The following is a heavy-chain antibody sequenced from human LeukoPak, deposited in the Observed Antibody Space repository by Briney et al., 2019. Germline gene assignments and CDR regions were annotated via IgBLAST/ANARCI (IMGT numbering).Heavy chain of an antibody. J-gene: IGHJ4*02. CDR2: MSAYNGKT. D-gene: IGHD4-17*01. V-gene: IGHV1-18*01. CDR3: ATARDHYGDLS. CDR1: GYSFTSYG. Sequence: SVKVSCKASGYSFTSYGFNWVRQAPGQGVEWMGWMSAYNGKTNYAHSLQGRVTVTADTSTDTAYMELSSLRSEDTAVYYCATARDHYGDLSWGQGTLVTVSS.